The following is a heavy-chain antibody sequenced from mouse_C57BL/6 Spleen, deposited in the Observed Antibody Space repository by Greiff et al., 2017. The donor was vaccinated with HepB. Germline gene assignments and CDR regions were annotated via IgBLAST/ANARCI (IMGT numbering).Heavy chain of an antibody. CDR1: GYTFTSYW. J-gene: IGHJ2*01. V-gene: IGHV1-64*01. CDR2: IHPNSGST. Sequence: VQLQQSGAELVKPGASVKLSCKASGYTFTSYWMHWVKQRPGQGLEWIGMIHPNSGSTNYNEKFKSKATLTVDKSSSTAYMQLSSLTSEDSAVYYCANFPIEDGSSSWGQGTTLTVSS. D-gene: IGHD1-1*01. CDR3: ANFPIEDGSSS.